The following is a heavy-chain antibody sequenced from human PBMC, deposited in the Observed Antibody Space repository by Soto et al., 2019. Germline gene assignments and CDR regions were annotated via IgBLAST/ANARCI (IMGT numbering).Heavy chain of an antibody. V-gene: IGHV1-18*01. J-gene: IGHJ4*02. CDR2: ISGYNANT. CDR3: AGYFWSGRLPYHFDF. D-gene: IGHD3-3*01. CDR1: GYTFNSFG. Sequence: QVQLVQSGPEVKKPGASVKVSCKGSGYTFNSFGISWVRQAPGQGLEWMGWISGYNANTKYAQKFQGRVTMTTDTSTSTAYMDLRSLRSDDTAVYYCAGYFWSGRLPYHFDFWGQGTLVTVSS.